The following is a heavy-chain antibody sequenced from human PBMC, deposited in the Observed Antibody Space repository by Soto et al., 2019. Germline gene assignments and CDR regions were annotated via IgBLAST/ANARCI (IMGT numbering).Heavy chain of an antibody. V-gene: IGHV4-30-4*01. CDR3: ARERPGSLRFFDY. CDR1: GGSISSGDYY. D-gene: IGHD6-25*01. CDR2: IYYSGST. Sequence: QVQLQESGPGLVKPSQTLSLTCTVSGGSISSGDYYWSWIRQPPGKGLEWIGYIYYSGSTYYNPSPKSRVTISVDTSKNQFSLKLSSVTAADTAVYYCARERPGSLRFFDYWGQGTLVTVSS. J-gene: IGHJ4*02.